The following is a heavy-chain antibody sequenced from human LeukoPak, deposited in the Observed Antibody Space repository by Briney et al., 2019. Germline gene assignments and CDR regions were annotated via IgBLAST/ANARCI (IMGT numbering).Heavy chain of an antibody. CDR3: ASDEGNYFDY. J-gene: IGHJ4*02. Sequence: GGSLRLSCAASGFTSSSYIMNWVRQAPGKGLEWVASISRNSTYIHYADSVKGRFTISRDNARNSLFLQMNSLRAEDTAIYYCASDEGNYFDYWGQGTLVTVSS. CDR2: ISRNSTYI. V-gene: IGHV3-21*01. CDR1: GFTSSSYI.